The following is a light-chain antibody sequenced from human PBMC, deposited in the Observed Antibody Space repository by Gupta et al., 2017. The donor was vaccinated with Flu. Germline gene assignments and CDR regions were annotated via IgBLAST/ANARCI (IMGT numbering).Light chain of an antibody. CDR2: DNN. Sequence: VTISCSGSSSNIGNNYVSWYQQLPGTAPKLLIYDNNKRPSGIPDRFSGSKSGTSATLCITGLQTGDEADYYCGSLDSSLSVYVFGTGTKITVL. V-gene: IGLV1-51*01. J-gene: IGLJ1*01. CDR3: GSLDSSLSVYV. CDR1: SSNIGNNY.